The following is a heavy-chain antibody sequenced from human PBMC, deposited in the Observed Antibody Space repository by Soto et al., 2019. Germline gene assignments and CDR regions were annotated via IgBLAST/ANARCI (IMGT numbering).Heavy chain of an antibody. V-gene: IGHV3-30-3*01. Sequence: GGSLRLSCAASGFTFSSYAMHWVRQAPGKGLEWVAVISYDGSNKYYADSVKGRFTISRDNSKNTLYLQMNSLRAEDTAVYYCARDILRSGWPWPGYWGQGTLVTVSS. CDR1: GFTFSSYA. CDR3: ARDILRSGWPWPGY. CDR2: ISYDGSNK. J-gene: IGHJ4*02. D-gene: IGHD6-19*01.